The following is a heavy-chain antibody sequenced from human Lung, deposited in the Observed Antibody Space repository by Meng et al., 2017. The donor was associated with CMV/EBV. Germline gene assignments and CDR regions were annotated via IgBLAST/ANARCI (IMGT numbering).Heavy chain of an antibody. Sequence: ASVKVSXKASGYTFTGYYMHWVRQAPGQGLEWMGWINPNSGGTNYAQKFQGRVTMTRDTSISTAYMELSRLRSDDTAVYYWARAEVDCSGGSCYHNWGQGTXVTVSS. D-gene: IGHD2-15*01. CDR3: ARAEVDCSGGSCYHN. CDR2: INPNSGGT. V-gene: IGHV1-2*02. CDR1: GYTFTGYY. J-gene: IGHJ4*02.